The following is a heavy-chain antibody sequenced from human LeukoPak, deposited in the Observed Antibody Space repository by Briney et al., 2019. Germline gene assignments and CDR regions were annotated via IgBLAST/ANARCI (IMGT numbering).Heavy chain of an antibody. Sequence: ASVKVSCKASGYTFTSYDINWVRQATGQGLEWIGWMNPNSGNTGYAQKFQGRVTMTRNTSISTAYMELSSLRSEDTAVYYCARSPFYGDYVPRDYWGQGTLVTVSS. D-gene: IGHD4-17*01. CDR1: GYTFTSYD. V-gene: IGHV1-8*01. CDR3: ARSPFYGDYVPRDY. J-gene: IGHJ4*02. CDR2: MNPNSGNT.